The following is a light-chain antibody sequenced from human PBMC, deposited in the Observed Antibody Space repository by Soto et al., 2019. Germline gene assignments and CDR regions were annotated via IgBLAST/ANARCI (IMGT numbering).Light chain of an antibody. V-gene: IGKV1-39*01. CDR2: AAS. Sequence: DIQMTQSPSTLSGSVGDRVTITCRASQTISSWLAWYQQKPGRAPKLLIYAASSLQSGVPSRFSGSGSGTDFILTISSLQPEDFATYYCQQSYSTPRDFGQGTRLENK. J-gene: IGKJ5*01. CDR1: QTISSW. CDR3: QQSYSTPRD.